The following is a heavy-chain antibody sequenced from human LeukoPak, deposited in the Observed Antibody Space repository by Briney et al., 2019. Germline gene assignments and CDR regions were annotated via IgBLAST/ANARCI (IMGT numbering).Heavy chain of an antibody. CDR2: INHSRST. CDR3: ARRLGRKFGERFYYYHYMDV. Sequence: SSETLSLTCAVYGGSFSGYYWSWIRQPPGKGLEWIGEINHSRSTNYHPSLKSRVTISVDTSKNQFSLKLSSVTAADTAAYYCARRLGRKFGERFYYYHYMDVWGKGTTVTISS. CDR1: GGSFSGYY. J-gene: IGHJ6*03. D-gene: IGHD3-10*01. V-gene: IGHV4-34*01.